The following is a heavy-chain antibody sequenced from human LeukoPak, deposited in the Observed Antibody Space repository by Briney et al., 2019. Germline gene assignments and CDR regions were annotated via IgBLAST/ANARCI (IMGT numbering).Heavy chain of an antibody. CDR1: GYTLTEFS. CDR3: ARGHYGSGSYYNLDY. D-gene: IGHD3-10*01. CDR2: ISSSSSTI. J-gene: IGHJ4*02. Sequence: GASVKVSCKVSGYTLTEFSIHWVRQAPGKGLEWVSYISSSSSTIYYADSVKGRFTISRDNAKNSLSLQMNSLRAEDTAVYYCARGHYGSGSYYNLDYWGQGTLVTVSS. V-gene: IGHV3-11*01.